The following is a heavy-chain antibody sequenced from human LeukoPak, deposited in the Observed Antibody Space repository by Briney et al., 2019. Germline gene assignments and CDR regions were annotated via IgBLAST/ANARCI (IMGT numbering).Heavy chain of an antibody. CDR2: VFYSGST. J-gene: IGHJ6*02. CDR1: GGSISSYY. CDR3: ARGSGRMEGMDV. Sequence: SETLSLTCTVSGGSISSYYWSWIRQPPGKGLEWIGYVFYSGSTNYNPSLKSRVTISVDTSKNQFSLKLRSVTAADTAVYYCARGSGRMEGMDVWGQGTTVTVSS. D-gene: IGHD1-1*01. V-gene: IGHV4-59*01.